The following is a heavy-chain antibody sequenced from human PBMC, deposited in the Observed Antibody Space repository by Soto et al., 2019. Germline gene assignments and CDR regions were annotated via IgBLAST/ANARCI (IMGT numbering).Heavy chain of an antibody. V-gene: IGHV3-23*01. D-gene: IGHD5-12*01. CDR1: GFTFSSYA. J-gene: IGHJ4*02. CDR2: ISGSGGST. Sequence: PGGSLRLSCAASGFTFSSYAMSWVRQAPGKGLEWVSAISGSGGSTYYADSVKGWFTISRDNSKNTLYLQMNSLRAEDTAVYYCARNRGGYEDYFDYSGQGILVTVSS. CDR3: ARNRGGYEDYFDY.